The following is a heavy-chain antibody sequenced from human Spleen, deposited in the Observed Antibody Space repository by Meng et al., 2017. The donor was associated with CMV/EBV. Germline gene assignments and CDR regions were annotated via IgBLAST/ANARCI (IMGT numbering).Heavy chain of an antibody. CDR2: ISAYNGNT. J-gene: IGHJ3*02. V-gene: IGHV1-18*01. D-gene: IGHD6-6*01. CDR1: GGTFSSYA. CDR3: ARLSSSSVAFDI. Sequence: ASVKVSCKASGGTFSSYAISWVRQAPGQGLEWMGWISAYNGNTNYTQKLHGRVTMTTDTSTTTAYMELRSLRSDGTAVYYCARLSSSSVAFDIWGQGTMVTVSS.